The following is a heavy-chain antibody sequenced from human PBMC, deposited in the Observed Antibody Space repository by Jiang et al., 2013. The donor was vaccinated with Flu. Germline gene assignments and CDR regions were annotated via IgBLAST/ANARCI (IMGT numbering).Heavy chain of an antibody. J-gene: IGHJ6*02. CDR3: ASVSEGYYYYGMDV. CDR1: GGSISSSSYY. CDR2: IYYSGST. Sequence: GSGLVKPSETLSLTCTVSGGSISSSSYYWGWIRQPPGKGLEWIGSIYYSGSTYYNPSLKSRVTISVDTSKNQFSLKLSSVTAADTAVYYCASVSEGYYYYGMDVWGQGTTVTVSS. V-gene: IGHV4-39*07. D-gene: IGHD6-25*01.